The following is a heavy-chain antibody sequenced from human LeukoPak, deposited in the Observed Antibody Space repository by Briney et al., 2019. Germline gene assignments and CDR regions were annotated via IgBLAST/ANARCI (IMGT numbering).Heavy chain of an antibody. Sequence: QAGGSLRLSCAASGFTFSASAIHWVRQASGKGLEWLGRLRTRPNSYATIYAASIKGRFTMSRDDSKDTAYLQMNSLRAEDTAIYYCTSHFDATGWSGNWFDPWGQGTLVTVSS. V-gene: IGHV3-73*01. CDR2: LRTRPNSYAT. D-gene: IGHD2-15*01. CDR1: GFTFSASA. J-gene: IGHJ5*02. CDR3: TSHFDATGWSGNWFDP.